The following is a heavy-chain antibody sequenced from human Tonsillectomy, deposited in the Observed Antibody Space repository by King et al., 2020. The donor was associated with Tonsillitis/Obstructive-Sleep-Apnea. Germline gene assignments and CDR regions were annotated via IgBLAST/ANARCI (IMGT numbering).Heavy chain of an antibody. D-gene: IGHD2-2*01. CDR2: IGSAGDT. V-gene: IGHV3-13*04. CDR1: GFTFSNYD. CDR3: ARGCGSTSCHPHFDY. Sequence: QLVQSGGGLVQPGGSLRLSCAASGFTFSNYDIHWVRQVIGKGLEWVSVIGSAGDTYYAGYVKGRFTISRENAKNSLYLQMNSLRAGDTAVYYCARGCGSTSCHPHFDYWGQGTLVTVSS. J-gene: IGHJ4*02.